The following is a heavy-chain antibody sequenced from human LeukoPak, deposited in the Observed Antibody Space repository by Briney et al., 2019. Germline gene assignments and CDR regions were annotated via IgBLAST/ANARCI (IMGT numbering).Heavy chain of an antibody. D-gene: IGHD1-26*01. CDR3: ARHKVGSNTFDY. Sequence: PSKTLSLTCAVAGGSINNNNWWSWVRQTPGQGLEWIGEIHHSGSTNYNPSLKGRVTISEDKSNNQFSLRLSSVTAADTAMYYCARHKVGSNTFDYWGQGTLVTVSS. CDR2: IHHSGST. V-gene: IGHV4-4*02. CDR1: GGSINNNNW. J-gene: IGHJ4*02.